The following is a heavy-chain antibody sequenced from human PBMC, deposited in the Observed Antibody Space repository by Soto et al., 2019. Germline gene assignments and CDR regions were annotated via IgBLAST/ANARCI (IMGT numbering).Heavy chain of an antibody. Sequence: EVHLLESGGGLVQHGTSLRLSCAASGFTFSIYGMSWVRQAPGRGLEWVSGVSGSDREWVPGLSVSDGTTYYAESVRGRFTISRDNSKNTLYLQLNNVRAEDTALYYCVKSYSAYIEYFQHWGQGTLLNVSS. D-gene: IGHD4-4*01. V-gene: IGHV3-23*01. CDR1: GFTFSIYG. CDR3: VKSYSAYIEYFQH. CDR2: VSGSDREWVPGLSVSDGTT. J-gene: IGHJ1*01.